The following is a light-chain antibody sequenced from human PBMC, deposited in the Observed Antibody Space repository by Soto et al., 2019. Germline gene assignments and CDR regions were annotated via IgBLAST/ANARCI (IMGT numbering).Light chain of an antibody. V-gene: IGKV1-17*01. Sequence: DIQMTQSPSSLSASVGDRVTITCRASQGIRKDLGWYQQKPGKAPKGLIFAASSLQSGVPSRFSCSGYGTEFKLTISSMQPEDSATYYCLQHNSYPWTFGQGTKVEIK. CDR2: AAS. CDR3: LQHNSYPWT. CDR1: QGIRKD. J-gene: IGKJ1*01.